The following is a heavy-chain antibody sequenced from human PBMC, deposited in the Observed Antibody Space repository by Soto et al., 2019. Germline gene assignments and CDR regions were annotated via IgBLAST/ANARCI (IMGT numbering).Heavy chain of an antibody. Sequence: ASVKVSCKASGYTFTSYGISWVRQAPGQGLEWMGWISAYNGNTNYAQKLQGRVTMTTVTSTSTAYMELRSLRSDDTAVYYCARSLPTGTEPYFDYWGQGTLVTVSS. V-gene: IGHV1-18*01. J-gene: IGHJ4*02. CDR1: GYTFTSYG. D-gene: IGHD1-1*01. CDR2: ISAYNGNT. CDR3: ARSLPTGTEPYFDY.